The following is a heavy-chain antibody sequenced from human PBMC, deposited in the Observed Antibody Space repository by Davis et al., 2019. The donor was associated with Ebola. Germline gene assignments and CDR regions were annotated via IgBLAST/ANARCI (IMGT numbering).Heavy chain of an antibody. D-gene: IGHD3-10*01. CDR3: ARVSLPASGRYTFDF. Sequence: SLKISCAAAGFTFDDYAMQWVRQAPGKGLEWVSGISWNSDRIGYADSVKGRFTISRDNAKNSLYLETNSLRVADTAVYYCARVSLPASGRYTFDFWGQGTLVTVSS. V-gene: IGHV3-9*01. J-gene: IGHJ4*02. CDR2: ISWNSDRI. CDR1: GFTFDDYA.